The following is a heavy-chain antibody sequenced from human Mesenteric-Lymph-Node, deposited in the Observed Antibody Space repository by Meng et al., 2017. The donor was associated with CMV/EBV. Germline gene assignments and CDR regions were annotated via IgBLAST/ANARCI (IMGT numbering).Heavy chain of an antibody. CDR1: GDSVTSGSFY. D-gene: IGHD2-15*01. CDR2: MYDSGTT. V-gene: IGHV4-61*01. Sequence: GSLRLSCTVSGDSVTSGSFYWSWIRQPPGKGLEWIGYMYDSGTTNYNRSLKSRVAISVDTSKNQFSLKLSSVTAADTAVYYCARDPGPATPDYWGQGTLVTVSS. J-gene: IGHJ4*02. CDR3: ARDPGPATPDY.